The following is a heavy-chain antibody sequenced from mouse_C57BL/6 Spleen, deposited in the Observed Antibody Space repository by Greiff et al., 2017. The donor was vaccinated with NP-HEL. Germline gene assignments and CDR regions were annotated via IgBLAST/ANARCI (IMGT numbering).Heavy chain of an antibody. Sequence: VQLQQPGAELVKPGASVKLSCKASGYTFTSYWMQWVKQRPGQGLEWIGEIDPSDSYTNYNQKFKGKATLTVDTSSSTAYMQRSSLTSEDSEVYYCARRRSKGFGYWGKGTTLTVAS. D-gene: IGHD2-5*01. J-gene: IGHJ2*01. CDR1: GYTFTSYW. CDR3: ARRRSKGFGY. V-gene: IGHV1-50*01. CDR2: IDPSDSYT.